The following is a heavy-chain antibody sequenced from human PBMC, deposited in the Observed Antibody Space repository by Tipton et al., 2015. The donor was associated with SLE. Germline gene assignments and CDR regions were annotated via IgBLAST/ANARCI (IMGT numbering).Heavy chain of an antibody. V-gene: IGHV4-39*07. Sequence: GLVRPSETLSLTCIVSGDSISTGPYYWGWIRQPPGKGLEWIGSIHYTGSTYFNPSLRSRVTLSVDTSKNQFSLKLNSVTAADTAVYYCARDPIWSEGSVYWGQGTPVTVSS. D-gene: IGHD1-1*01. CDR3: ARDPIWSEGSVY. CDR1: GDSISTGPYY. J-gene: IGHJ4*02. CDR2: IHYTGST.